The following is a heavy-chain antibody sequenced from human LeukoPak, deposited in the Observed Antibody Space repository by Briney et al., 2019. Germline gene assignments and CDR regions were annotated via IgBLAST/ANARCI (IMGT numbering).Heavy chain of an antibody. V-gene: IGHV3-23*01. CDR2: ISGSGSMT. CDR3: NTERTLRLSGGFDF. CDR1: GFTFSSYA. J-gene: IGHJ4*02. Sequence: GSLRLSCAASGFTFSSYAIAWVRRAPGKGLKWVSTISGSGSMTYYADSVKGRFTISRDSSRNTLYLQMNSLRAEDTAVYYCNTERTLRLSGGFDFWGQGILVIVSS. D-gene: IGHD5-12*01.